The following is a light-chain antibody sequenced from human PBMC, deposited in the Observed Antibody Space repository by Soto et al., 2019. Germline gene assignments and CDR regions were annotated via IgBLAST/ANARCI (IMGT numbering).Light chain of an antibody. V-gene: IGLV2-14*01. Sequence: QSALTQPASVSGSPGLSIAISCTGTSSDVGGYNSVSWYQQHPGKAPKLMIYDVSNRPSGVSNRFSGSLSGNTASLTISGLHSEDEGDYYCSSYTTGGSYVFGTGTKLTVL. J-gene: IGLJ1*01. CDR2: DVS. CDR3: SSYTTGGSYV. CDR1: SSDVGGYNS.